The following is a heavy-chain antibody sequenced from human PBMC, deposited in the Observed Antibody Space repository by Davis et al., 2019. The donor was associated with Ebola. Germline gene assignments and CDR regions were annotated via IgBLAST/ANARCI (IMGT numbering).Heavy chain of an antibody. D-gene: IGHD3-10*01. CDR3: ARDAVLWFGELLYYYYGMDV. CDR2: ISSSSSYI. J-gene: IGHJ6*02. V-gene: IGHV3-21*01. CDR1: GLTFTGYA. Sequence: GESLKISCAASGLTFTGYAMHWVRQAPGKGLEWVSSISSSSSYIYYADSVKGRFTISRDNAKNSLYLQMNSLRAEDTAVYYCARDAVLWFGELLYYYYGMDVWGQGTTVTVSS.